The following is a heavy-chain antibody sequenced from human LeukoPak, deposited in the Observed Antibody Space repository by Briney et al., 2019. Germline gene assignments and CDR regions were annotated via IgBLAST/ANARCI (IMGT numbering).Heavy chain of an antibody. V-gene: IGHV4-38-2*02. Sequence: SETPSLTCNASGFSITSSYYWSWIRQPPGKGLEWIGSIYHSGSTYYNPSLKSRVTMSVDTSKNQFSLNLSSVTAADTAVYYCASFYCSGGSCYQYYYYYYMDVWGKGTTVTISS. D-gene: IGHD2-15*01. CDR1: GFSITSSYY. J-gene: IGHJ6*03. CDR2: IYHSGST. CDR3: ASFYCSGGSCYQYYYYYYMDV.